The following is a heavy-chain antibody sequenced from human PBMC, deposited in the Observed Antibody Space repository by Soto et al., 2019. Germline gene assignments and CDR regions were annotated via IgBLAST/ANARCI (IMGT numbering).Heavy chain of an antibody. CDR1: GYTFTSYY. CDR2: INPSGGST. D-gene: IGHD5-18*01. J-gene: IGHJ5*02. CDR3: ARVYPSDTRYGYVGNNWFDP. Sequence: QVQLVQSGAEVKKPGASVKVSCKASGYTFTSYYMHWVRQAPGQGLEWMGIINPSGGSTSYAQKFRGRGTMTRDTSTSTVYMELSSLRSEDTAVYYCARVYPSDTRYGYVGNNWFDPWGQGTRVTVSS. V-gene: IGHV1-46*03.